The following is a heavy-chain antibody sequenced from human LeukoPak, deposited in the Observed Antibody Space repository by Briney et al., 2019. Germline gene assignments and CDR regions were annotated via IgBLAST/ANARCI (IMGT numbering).Heavy chain of an antibody. CDR2: IYYSGST. CDR3: ARLGTGTISFDY. CDR1: GGSISSYY. Sequence: SETLSLTCTVSGGSISSYYWSWIRQPPGKGLEWIGYIYYSGSTNYNPSLKSRVTISVDTSKNQFSLKLSSVTAADTAVHYCARLGTGTISFDYWGQGTLVTVSS. V-gene: IGHV4-59*08. J-gene: IGHJ4*02. D-gene: IGHD1-1*01.